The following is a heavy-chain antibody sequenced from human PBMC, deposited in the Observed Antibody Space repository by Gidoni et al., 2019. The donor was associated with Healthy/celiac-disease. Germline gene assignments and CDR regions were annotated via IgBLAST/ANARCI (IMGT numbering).Heavy chain of an antibody. CDR2: INPSGGST. J-gene: IGHJ6*02. V-gene: IGHV1-46*03. Sequence: QVQLVQSGAEVKKPGASVKVSCKASGYTFTSYYMHWVRQAPGQGLEWMGIINPSGGSTSYAQKFQGRVTMTRDTSTSTVYMELSSLRSEDTAVYYCARGMGFLEWFHYYYYGMDVWGQGTTVTVSS. CDR1: GYTFTSYY. D-gene: IGHD3-3*01. CDR3: ARGMGFLEWFHYYYYGMDV.